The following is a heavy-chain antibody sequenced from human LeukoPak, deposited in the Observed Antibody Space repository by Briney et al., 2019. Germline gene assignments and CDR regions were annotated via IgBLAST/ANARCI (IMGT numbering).Heavy chain of an antibody. CDR2: FDPVDGET. J-gene: IGHJ5*02. D-gene: IGHD3-10*01. Sequence: ASVKVSCKVSGYTLTELSMHWVRQAPGKGLEWMGGFDPVDGETIYAQKFQGRVTMTEDTSTDTAYMELSSLRSEDTAVYYCATATFSMVRGVIESSLNWFDPWGQGTLVTVSS. V-gene: IGHV1-24*01. CDR3: ATATFSMVRGVIESSLNWFDP. CDR1: GYTLTELS.